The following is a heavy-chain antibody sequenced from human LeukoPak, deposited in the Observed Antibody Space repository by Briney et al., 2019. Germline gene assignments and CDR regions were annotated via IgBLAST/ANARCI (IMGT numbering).Heavy chain of an antibody. V-gene: IGHV4-59*08. D-gene: IGHD3-3*01. CDR2: IYHSGST. CDR1: GGSISSYY. J-gene: IGHJ5*02. Sequence: SETLSLTCTVSGGSISSYYWSWIRQPPGKGLEWIGSIYHSGSTYYNPSLKSRVTISVDTSKNQFSLKLSSVTAADTAVYYCARHEYDYDFWSGYPDWFDPWGQGTLVTVSS. CDR3: ARHEYDYDFWSGYPDWFDP.